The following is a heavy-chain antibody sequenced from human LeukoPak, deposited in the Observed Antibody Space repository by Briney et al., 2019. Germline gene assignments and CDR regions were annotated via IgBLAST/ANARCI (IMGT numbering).Heavy chain of an antibody. D-gene: IGHD4-17*01. CDR2: IYASGST. CDR3: ARVAGYGDFGDYFDY. V-gene: IGHV4-4*07. J-gene: IGHJ4*02. Sequence: SETLSLTCTVSGGSISSYYWSWIRQPAGKGLEWIGRIYASGSTNYNPSLKSRVTMSVDTSKNQFSLKLSSVTAADTAVYYCARVAGYGDFGDYFDYWGQGTLVTVSS. CDR1: GGSISSYY.